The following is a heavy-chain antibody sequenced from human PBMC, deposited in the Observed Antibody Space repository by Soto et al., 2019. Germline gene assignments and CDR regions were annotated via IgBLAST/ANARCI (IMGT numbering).Heavy chain of an antibody. CDR2: ISGSGTAI. CDR3: ARQDSYGSGDF. J-gene: IGHJ4*02. D-gene: IGHD3-10*01. V-gene: IGHV3-48*01. Sequence: GESLKISCAASGFVFSSYSINWVRQAPGKGLEWVSHISGSGTAIVYADSVKGRFTISRDNVRNTLYLQMNSLRGEDTAIYYCARQDSYGSGDFWGQGTLVTVSS. CDR1: GFVFSSYS.